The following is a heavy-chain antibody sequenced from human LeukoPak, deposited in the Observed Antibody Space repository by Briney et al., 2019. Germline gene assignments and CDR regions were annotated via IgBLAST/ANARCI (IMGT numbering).Heavy chain of an antibody. V-gene: IGHV1-69*13. Sequence: SVKVSCKASGGIFSSCAISWVRQAPGQGLEWMGGIIPIFGTANYAQKFQGRVTITADESTSTAYMELSSLRSEDTAVYYCATCARNFYCYRFDYWGQGTLVTVSS. CDR1: GGIFSSCA. D-gene: IGHD2-2*02. CDR2: IIPIFGTA. J-gene: IGHJ4*02. CDR3: ATCARNFYCYRFDY.